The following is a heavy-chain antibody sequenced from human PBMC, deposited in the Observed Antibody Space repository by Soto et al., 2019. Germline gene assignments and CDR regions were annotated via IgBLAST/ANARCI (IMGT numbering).Heavy chain of an antibody. V-gene: IGHV4-31*03. CDR3: ARAVAGAEDFDY. CDR1: GGSTNNDNYY. J-gene: IGHJ4*02. Sequence: QVQLQESGPGLVKPSQTLSLTCTVSGGSTNNDNYYWSWIRQHPGKGLEWIGHIYYRGATYYNPSLKSRVTISADTSKNQFSLKLSSVTAADTAVYYWARAVAGAEDFDYWGQGTLVTVSS. D-gene: IGHD6-19*01. CDR2: IYYRGAT.